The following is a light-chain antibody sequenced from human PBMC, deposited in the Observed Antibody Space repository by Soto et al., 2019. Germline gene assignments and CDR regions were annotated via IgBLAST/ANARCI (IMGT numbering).Light chain of an antibody. CDR2: GVS. Sequence: EIVMTQSPGTLSVSPGEGATLSCRASQTGSNSYLAWYQQKSGQAPRLLIYGVSTRATGTPDRFSGSGSGTEFTLTIRRLEPEDFAVYFCQHYVYPQWTFGPGTKVDIK. CDR1: QTGSNSY. V-gene: IGKV3-20*01. CDR3: QHYVYPQWT. J-gene: IGKJ1*01.